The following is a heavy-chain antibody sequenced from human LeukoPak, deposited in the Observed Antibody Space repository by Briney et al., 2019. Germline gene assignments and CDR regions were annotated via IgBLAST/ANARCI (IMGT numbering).Heavy chain of an antibody. CDR3: AKVETYGDYVHYYGMDV. D-gene: IGHD4-17*01. J-gene: IGHJ6*02. V-gene: IGHV3-23*01. CDR1: GFTFSSYA. Sequence: PGGPLRLSCAASGFTFSSYAMSWVRQAPGKGLEWVSGISGSGGSTYYADSVKGRFTISRDNSKNTLYLQMNSLRAEDTAVYYCAKVETYGDYVHYYGMDVWGQGTTVTVSS. CDR2: ISGSGGST.